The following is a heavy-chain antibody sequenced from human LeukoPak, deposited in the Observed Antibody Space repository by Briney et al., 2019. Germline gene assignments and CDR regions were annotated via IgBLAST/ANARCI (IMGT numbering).Heavy chain of an antibody. CDR3: AKDLLIYYGSGSYPDY. Sequence: PGGSLRLSCAASGFTFSSYSMNWVRQAPGKGLEWVSSISSSSSYIYYADSVKGRFTISRDNSKNTLYLQMNSLRAEDTAVYYCAKDLLIYYGSGSYPDYWGQGTLVTVSS. V-gene: IGHV3-21*01. J-gene: IGHJ4*02. D-gene: IGHD3-10*01. CDR2: ISSSSSYI. CDR1: GFTFSSYS.